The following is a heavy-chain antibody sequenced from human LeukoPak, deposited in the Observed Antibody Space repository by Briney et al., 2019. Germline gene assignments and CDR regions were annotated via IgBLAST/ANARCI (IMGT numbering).Heavy chain of an antibody. D-gene: IGHD3-3*01. Sequence: ASVKVSCKASGGTFSSYAISWVRQAPGQGLEWMGRIIPILGIANYAQKFQGRVTITADNSTSTAYMELSSLRSEDTAVYYCARDRPGLRFLEYYYYGMDVWGQGTTVTVSS. CDR2: IIPILGIA. V-gene: IGHV1-69*04. J-gene: IGHJ6*02. CDR3: ARDRPGLRFLEYYYYGMDV. CDR1: GGTFSSYA.